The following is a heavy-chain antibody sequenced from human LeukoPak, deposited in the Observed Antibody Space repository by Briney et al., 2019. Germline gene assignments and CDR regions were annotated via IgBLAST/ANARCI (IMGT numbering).Heavy chain of an antibody. J-gene: IGHJ4*02. D-gene: IGHD6-13*01. CDR3: AGEDSSSWFAPTMYYFDY. CDR2: ISYDGSNK. Sequence: GGSLRLSCAASGFTFSSHAMHWVRQAPGKGLEWVAVISYDGSNKYYADSVKGRFTISRDNSKNTLYLQMNSLRAEDTAVYYCAGEDSSSWFAPTMYYFDYWGQGTLITVSS. CDR1: GFTFSSHA. V-gene: IGHV3-30-3*01.